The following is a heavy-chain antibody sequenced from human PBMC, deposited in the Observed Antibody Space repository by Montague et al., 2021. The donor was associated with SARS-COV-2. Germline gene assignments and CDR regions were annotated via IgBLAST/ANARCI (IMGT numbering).Heavy chain of an antibody. D-gene: IGHD4-17*01. CDR1: GDSTSCPNCY. J-gene: IGHJ5*02. CDR3: ARHRNYGDHSLDNWFHP. Sequence: SETLSLTCTVSGDSTSCPNCYWGWIRQPPGKGLDWIGTIYNSGTTYYNPSLKSRLTISTDTSKNQFSLKLSSVTAADTAVYYCARHRNYGDHSLDNWFHPRGQGTLVTVSS. CDR2: IYNSGTT. V-gene: IGHV4-39*01.